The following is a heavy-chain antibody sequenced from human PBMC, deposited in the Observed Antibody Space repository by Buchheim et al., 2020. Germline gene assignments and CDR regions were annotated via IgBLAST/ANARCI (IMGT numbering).Heavy chain of an antibody. CDR1: GFTFSSYW. V-gene: IGHV3-7*01. CDR2: IKQDGSEK. CDR3: ARDQYSSRWYGGYYYYYMDV. Sequence: EVQLVESGGGLVQPGGSLRLSCAASGFTFSSYWMSWVRQAPGKGLEWVANIKQDGSEKYYVDSVKGRFTISRDNAKNSLYLQMNSLRAEDTAEYYCARDQYSSRWYGGYYYYYMDVWGKG. J-gene: IGHJ6*03. D-gene: IGHD6-13*01.